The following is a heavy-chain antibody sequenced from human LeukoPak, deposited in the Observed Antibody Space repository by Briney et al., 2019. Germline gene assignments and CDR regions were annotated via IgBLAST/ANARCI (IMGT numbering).Heavy chain of an antibody. CDR3: AKDPVFDYYDSSIDY. V-gene: IGHV3-23*01. D-gene: IGHD3-22*01. CDR1: GFTFSSYA. J-gene: IGHJ4*02. Sequence: GGSLRLSCAASGFTFSSYAMSWVRQAPGKGLEWFSAISGSGGSTYYADSVKGRFTISRDNSKNTLYLQMNSLRAEDTTVYYCAKDPVFDYYDSSIDYWGQGTLVTVSS. CDR2: ISGSGGST.